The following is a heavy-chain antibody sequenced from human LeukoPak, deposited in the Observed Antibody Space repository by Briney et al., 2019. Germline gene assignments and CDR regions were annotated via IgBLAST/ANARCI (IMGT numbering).Heavy chain of an antibody. CDR3: AKKIGEGLRLPKYFQP. CDR2: ISGSGGST. D-gene: IGHD4-17*01. V-gene: IGHV3-23*01. Sequence: TGGSLRLSCAASGFTFSSYAMSGVRQAPGKGLEWVSAISGSGGSTYYADSVKGRFTISRDNSKNTLYLQMNSLRAEDTAVYYCAKKIGEGLRLPKYFQPWGQGTLVTVSS. J-gene: IGHJ1*01. CDR1: GFTFSSYA.